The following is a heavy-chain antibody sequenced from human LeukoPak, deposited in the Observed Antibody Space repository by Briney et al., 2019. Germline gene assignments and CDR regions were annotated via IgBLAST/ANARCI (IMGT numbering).Heavy chain of an antibody. Sequence: PGGSLRLSCAASGFTFSSYSMNWVRQAPGKGLEWVSSISSSSSYIYYADSVKGRFTISRDNAKNSLHLQMNSLRAEDTAVYHCATWAYSSSWYVPYWGQGTLVTVSS. D-gene: IGHD6-13*01. J-gene: IGHJ4*02. CDR3: ATWAYSSSWYVPY. CDR2: ISSSSSYI. V-gene: IGHV3-21*01. CDR1: GFTFSSYS.